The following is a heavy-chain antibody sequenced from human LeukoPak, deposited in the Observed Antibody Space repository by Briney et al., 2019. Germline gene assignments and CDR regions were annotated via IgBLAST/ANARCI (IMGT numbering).Heavy chain of an antibody. CDR2: INHSGST. Sequence: SETLSLTCAVYGGSFSGYYWSWIRQPPGKGLEWIGEINHSGSTNYNPSLKSRVTISVDTSKNQFSLKLSSVTAADTAVYYCARSTRSSWTHLRAAAKKKFDPWGQGTLVTVSS. V-gene: IGHV4-34*01. CDR1: GGSFSGYY. CDR3: ARSTRSSWTHLRAAAKKKFDP. J-gene: IGHJ5*02. D-gene: IGHD6-13*01.